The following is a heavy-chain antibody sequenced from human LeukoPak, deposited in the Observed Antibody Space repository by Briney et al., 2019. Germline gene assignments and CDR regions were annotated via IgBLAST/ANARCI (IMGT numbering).Heavy chain of an antibody. CDR3: ARRIAAAGTLGYYYYYMDV. J-gene: IGHJ6*03. V-gene: IGHV5-51*01. CDR2: IYPGDSDT. D-gene: IGHD6-13*01. CDR1: GYSFTSYW. Sequence: GESLKISCKGSGYSFTSYWIGWVRQMPGKGLEWMGIIYPGDSDTRYSPSFQGQVTISADKSISTAYLQWSSLKASDTARYYCARRIAAAGTLGYYYYYMDVWGKGTTVTVSS.